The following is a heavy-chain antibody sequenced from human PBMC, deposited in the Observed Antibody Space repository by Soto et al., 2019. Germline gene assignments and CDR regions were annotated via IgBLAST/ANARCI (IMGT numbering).Heavy chain of an antibody. CDR2: ISGSGGST. CDR3: AKTSSNWNPFYYYGMDV. D-gene: IGHD1-20*01. J-gene: IGHJ6*02. CDR1: GFTFSSYA. Sequence: PGGSLRLSCAASGFTFSSYAMSWVRQAPGKGLEWVSAISGSGGSTYYADSVKGRFTISRDNSKNTLYLQMNSLRAEDTAVYYCAKTSSNWNPFYYYGMDVWGQGTTVTVSS. V-gene: IGHV3-23*01.